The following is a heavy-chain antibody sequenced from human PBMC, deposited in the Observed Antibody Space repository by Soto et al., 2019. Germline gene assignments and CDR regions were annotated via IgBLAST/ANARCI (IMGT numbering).Heavy chain of an antibody. Sequence: EVQLLESGGGLVQPGGSLRLSCAASGFTFSTYAMSWVRQAPGKGLEWVSVISASGGSTLYADSVKGQFTVSRDNSRNTLYLQVISLRVEDTAVYYCAKDLRTSTNYNYGMDVWGQGTTVTVSS. CDR2: ISASGGST. J-gene: IGHJ6*02. V-gene: IGHV3-23*01. CDR1: GFTFSTYA. CDR3: AKDLRTSTNYNYGMDV.